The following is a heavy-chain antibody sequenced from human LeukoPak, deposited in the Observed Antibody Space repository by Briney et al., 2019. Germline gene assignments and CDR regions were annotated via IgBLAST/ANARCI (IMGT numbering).Heavy chain of an antibody. CDR3: VRYGRVSSWFSFDY. D-gene: IGHD6-13*01. Sequence: GESLKISCKGPGSTFTSSWIGWARQMPGKGLEWMGIIYPGDSDPRYSPSFQGQVTISADTSISTAYLQWRSLKASDSAMYYCVRYGRVSSWFSFDYWGQGTLVTVSS. CDR2: IYPGDSDP. CDR1: GSTFTSSW. J-gene: IGHJ4*02. V-gene: IGHV5-51*01.